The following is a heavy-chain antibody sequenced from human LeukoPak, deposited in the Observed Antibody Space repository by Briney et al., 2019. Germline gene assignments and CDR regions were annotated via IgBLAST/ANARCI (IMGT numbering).Heavy chain of an antibody. D-gene: IGHD3-10*01. CDR2: ISAYNGNT. Sequence: GASVKVSCKASGYTFTSYGISWVRQAPGQGLEWMGWISAYNGNTNYAQKLQGRVTMTTDTSTSTAYMELRSLRSDDTAVYYCARLWFGELSDLSFDYWGQGTLVTVSS. CDR3: ARLWFGELSDLSFDY. CDR1: GYTFTSYG. V-gene: IGHV1-18*01. J-gene: IGHJ4*02.